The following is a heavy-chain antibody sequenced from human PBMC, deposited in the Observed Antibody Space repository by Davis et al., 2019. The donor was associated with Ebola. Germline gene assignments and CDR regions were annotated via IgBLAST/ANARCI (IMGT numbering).Heavy chain of an antibody. V-gene: IGHV3-48*02. Sequence: GGSLRLSCAASGFTFSSYSMTWVRQAPGKGLEWVSYISSSSNTIYYADSVKGRFTISRDNAKNSLYLQMNSLRDEDTAVYYCAGDNERWLAAGGYFDYWGQGTLVTVSS. CDR1: GFTFSSYS. CDR2: ISSSSNTI. J-gene: IGHJ4*02. CDR3: AGDNERWLAAGGYFDY. D-gene: IGHD6-19*01.